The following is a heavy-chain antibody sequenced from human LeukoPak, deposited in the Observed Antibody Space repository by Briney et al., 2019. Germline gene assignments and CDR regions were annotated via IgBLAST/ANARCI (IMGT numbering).Heavy chain of an antibody. J-gene: IGHJ4*02. D-gene: IGHD2-2*01. Sequence: PGRSLRLSCATSGFTFEDHVMHWVRQAPGKGLEGVSRVSWSGDRMGYADAVKGRFTISRDNAKNSLFLQMNSLRVEDTALYYCAKDLGGSATTVWGQGTLVTVSS. CDR2: VSWSGDRM. CDR3: AKDLGGSATTV. V-gene: IGHV3-9*01. CDR1: GFTFEDHV.